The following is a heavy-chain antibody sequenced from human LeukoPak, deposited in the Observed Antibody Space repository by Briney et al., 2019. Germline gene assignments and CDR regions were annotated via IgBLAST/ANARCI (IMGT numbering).Heavy chain of an antibody. J-gene: IGHJ5*02. CDR2: INSDGSST. Sequence: PGGSLRLSCAASGFTFSSYWTHWVRQALGKGLVWVSGINSDGSSTSYADSVKGRFTISRDNAKKTLYLQMNSLRAEDTAEYYCARDRGNWFDPWGQGTLVTVSS. D-gene: IGHD3-10*01. CDR1: GFTFSSYW. CDR3: ARDRGNWFDP. V-gene: IGHV3-74*01.